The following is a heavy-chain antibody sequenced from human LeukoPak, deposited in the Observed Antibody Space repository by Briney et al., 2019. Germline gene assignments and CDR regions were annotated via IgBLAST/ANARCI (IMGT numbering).Heavy chain of an antibody. V-gene: IGHV3-33*01. CDR2: IWCDGSKR. CDR1: GYTFSNHG. J-gene: IGHJ4*02. Sequence: GGSLRLSCTASGYTFSNHGLHWVRQAPGKGLEWVALIWCDGSKRYYADSVQGRFTISRDDSKNTLFLQMNSLRAEDTAVYYCARGIYAYSSSWLIDYWGQGTLVTVSS. D-gene: IGHD6-13*01. CDR3: ARGIYAYSSSWLIDY.